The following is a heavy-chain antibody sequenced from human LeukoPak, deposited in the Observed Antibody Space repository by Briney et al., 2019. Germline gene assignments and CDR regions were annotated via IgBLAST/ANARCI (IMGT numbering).Heavy chain of an antibody. CDR3: ARTAQDFYDSGSPDY. Sequence: GESLKISCKGSGYTFTSYWISWVRQMPGKGLKWMGMIDPTDSYTNYSPSFQGHVTISADKSISTAYLQWSSLKTSDTAMYYCARTAQDFYDSGSPDYWGQGTLVTVSS. V-gene: IGHV5-10-1*01. D-gene: IGHD3-10*01. CDR2: IDPTDSYT. CDR1: GYTFTSYW. J-gene: IGHJ4*02.